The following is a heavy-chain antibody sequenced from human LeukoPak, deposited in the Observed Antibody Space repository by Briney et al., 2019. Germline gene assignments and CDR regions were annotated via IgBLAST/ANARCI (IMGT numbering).Heavy chain of an antibody. D-gene: IGHD3-22*01. CDR1: GGSISSYY. V-gene: IGHV4-59*01. CDR3: ARETPYYYDSSAAGWFDP. Sequence: SETLSLTCTVSGGSISSYYWSWIRQPPGKGLEWIGYIYYSGSTNYNPSLKSRATISVDTSKNQFSLKLSSVTAADTAVYYCARETPYYYDSSAAGWFDPWGQGTLVTVSS. CDR2: IYYSGST. J-gene: IGHJ5*02.